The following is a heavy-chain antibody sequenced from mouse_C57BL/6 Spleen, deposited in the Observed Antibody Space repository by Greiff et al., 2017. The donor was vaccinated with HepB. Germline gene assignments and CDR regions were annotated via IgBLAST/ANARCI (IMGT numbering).Heavy chain of an antibody. V-gene: IGHV10-3*01. CDR2: IRSKSSNYAT. CDR3: VRDNPIYYGYDGFAY. CDR1: GFTFNTYA. J-gene: IGHJ3*01. D-gene: IGHD2-2*01. Sequence: EVQLVESGGGLVQPKGSLKLSCAASGFTFNTYAMHWVRQAPGKGLDWVARIRSKSSNYATYYADSVKDRFTISSDDSQSMLYLQMNNLKTEDTAMYDCVRDNPIYYGYDGFAYWGQGTLVTVSA.